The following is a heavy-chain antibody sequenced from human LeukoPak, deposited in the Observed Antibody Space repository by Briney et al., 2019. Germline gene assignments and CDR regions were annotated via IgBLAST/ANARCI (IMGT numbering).Heavy chain of an antibody. CDR1: GFTFSNYW. Sequence: PGGSLRLSCAASGFTFSNYWMHWVRQAPGKGLVWASRINSGGSITEYADSVKGRFTISRDNAKNTLYLQMNSLRAEDTAVYYCARDGRIAAGETRMLDFWGQGTLVTVAS. J-gene: IGHJ4*02. CDR3: ARDGRIAAGETRMLDF. V-gene: IGHV3-74*03. CDR2: INSGGSIT. D-gene: IGHD6-13*01.